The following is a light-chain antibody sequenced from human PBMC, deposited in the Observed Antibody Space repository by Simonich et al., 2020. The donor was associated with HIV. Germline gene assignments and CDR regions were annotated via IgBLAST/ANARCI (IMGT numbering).Light chain of an antibody. CDR3: QQYNSYSYT. CDR2: AAS. Sequence: DIQMTQSPSSLSASVGDRVTITCRASQGISNSLAWYQQKPGKAPKLLLYAASRSESGVPSRFSGSGSGTDYTLTISSLQPDDFATYYCQQYNSYSYTFGQGTKLEIK. CDR1: QGISNS. J-gene: IGKJ2*01. V-gene: IGKV1-NL1*01.